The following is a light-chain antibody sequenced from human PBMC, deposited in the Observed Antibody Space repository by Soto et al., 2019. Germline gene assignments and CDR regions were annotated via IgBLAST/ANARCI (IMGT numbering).Light chain of an antibody. J-gene: IGKJ1*01. CDR2: AAT. CDR1: QSISSY. V-gene: IGKV1-39*01. Sequence: DIQMTQSPSSLSASVGDRVTITFRASQSISSYLNWYQHKPGKAPNLLIYAATTLQSGVPSRFSGSGSGTDFTLTISSLQPDDFATYYCQHYNSYSEAFGQGTKV. CDR3: QHYNSYSEA.